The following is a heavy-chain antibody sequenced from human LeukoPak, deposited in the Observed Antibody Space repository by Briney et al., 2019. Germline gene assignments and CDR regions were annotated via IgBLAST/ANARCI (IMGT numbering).Heavy chain of an antibody. CDR2: MNHSGRT. V-gene: IGHV4-34*01. CDR1: GGSFSGYY. J-gene: IGHJ5*02. Sequence: SETLSLTCGVYGGSFSGYYWSWIRQPPGKGLELIGEMNHSGRTNYNPSLKSRVTISVDTSKNHFSLKLSFVTAADTAVYYCARSPLTGNYGDWFDPWGQGTLVIVSS. D-gene: IGHD3-9*01. CDR3: ARSPLTGNYGDWFDP.